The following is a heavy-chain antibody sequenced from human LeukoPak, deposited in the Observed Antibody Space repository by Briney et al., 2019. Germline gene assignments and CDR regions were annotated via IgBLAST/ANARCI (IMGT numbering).Heavy chain of an antibody. D-gene: IGHD3-22*01. J-gene: IGHJ3*02. V-gene: IGHV4-34*01. CDR3: ARHPQYYYDSSGLGDAFDI. CDR2: INHSGST. Sequence: PSETLSLTCAVYGGSFSGYYWSWIRQPPGKGLEWIGEINHSGSTNYNPSLKSRVTISVDTSKNQFSLKLSSVTAADTAVYYCARHPQYYYDSSGLGDAFDIWGQGTTVTVSS. CDR1: GGSFSGYY.